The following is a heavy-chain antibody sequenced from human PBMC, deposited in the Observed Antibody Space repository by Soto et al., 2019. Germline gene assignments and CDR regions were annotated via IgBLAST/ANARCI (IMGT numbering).Heavy chain of an antibody. CDR1: DDSINRAKSY. D-gene: IGHD6-6*01. V-gene: IGHV4-39*01. J-gene: IGHJ4*02. CDR2: IYYRGNA. CDR3: ARLAGLATSSYDVDV. Sequence: QLQLQESGPGLVKPSETLSLTCSVSDDSINRAKSYWGWIRQPPGKGLEWLGRIYYRGNAYYTPCRGTRATISLDKSRSQFALKLNAVTAADAAVYFCARLAGLATSSYDVDVGGPGARGTVSS.